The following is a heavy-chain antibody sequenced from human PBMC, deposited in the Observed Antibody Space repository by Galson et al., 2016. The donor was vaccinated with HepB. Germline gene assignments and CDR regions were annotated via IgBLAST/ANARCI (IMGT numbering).Heavy chain of an antibody. CDR3: ARDLKGSYTVDY. V-gene: IGHV1-46*01. CDR1: GYTFTTYH. Sequence: SVKVSCKASGYTFTTYHMHWVRQAPGQGLEWMGIINPSVGSTRPAQKFQDRVTMTRDTSTSTDYMELSSLRSEDTAVYYCARDLKGSYTVDYWGQGTLVTVSS. CDR2: INPSVGST. J-gene: IGHJ4*02. D-gene: IGHD3-10*01.